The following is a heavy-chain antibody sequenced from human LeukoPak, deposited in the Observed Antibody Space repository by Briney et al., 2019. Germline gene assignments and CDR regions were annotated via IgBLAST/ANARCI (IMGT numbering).Heavy chain of an antibody. V-gene: IGHV1-46*01. Sequence: GASVKVSFKASGYTFTSYYMHWVRQAPGQGLEWMGIINPSGVRTSYAQKVQGRVTMTRDKSTSTVYMELSSLRSEDTAVYYCASLDPGDAFDIWGQGTMVTVSS. CDR3: ASLDPGDAFDI. CDR1: GYTFTSYY. J-gene: IGHJ3*02. CDR2: INPSGVRT.